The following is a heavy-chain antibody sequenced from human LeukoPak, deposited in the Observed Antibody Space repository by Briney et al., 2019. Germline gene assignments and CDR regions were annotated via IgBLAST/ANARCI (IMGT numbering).Heavy chain of an antibody. Sequence: ASVKVSCKASGYTFASYYMHWVRQAPGQGLEWMGWINPNSGGTNYAQKFRGRVTMTRDTSISTAYMELSRLRSDDTAVYYCARDLVTDSPGYWGQGTLVTVSS. D-gene: IGHD2-21*02. J-gene: IGHJ4*02. V-gene: IGHV1-2*02. CDR1: GYTFASYY. CDR3: ARDLVTDSPGY. CDR2: INPNSGGT.